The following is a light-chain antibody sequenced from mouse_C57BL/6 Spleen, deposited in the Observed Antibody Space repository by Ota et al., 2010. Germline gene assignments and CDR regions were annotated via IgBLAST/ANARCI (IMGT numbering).Light chain of an antibody. V-gene: IGKV6-15*01. CDR1: QNVGTN. Sequence: DIVMTQSHKFMSTSLGDRVNVTCKASQNVGTNVAWYQQKPGQSPKALIYSASYRYSGVPDRFTGSGSGTDFTLTISNVQSEDLAEYFCQQYNSYPLTFGAGTKLELK. J-gene: IGKJ5*01. CDR3: QQYNSYPLT. CDR2: SAS.